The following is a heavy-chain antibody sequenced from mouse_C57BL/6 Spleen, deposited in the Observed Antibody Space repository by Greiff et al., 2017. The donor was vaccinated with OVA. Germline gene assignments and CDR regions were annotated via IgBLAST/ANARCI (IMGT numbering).Heavy chain of an antibody. D-gene: IGHD1-1*01. J-gene: IGHJ2*01. CDR2: IWTGGGT. Sequence: VKLMESGPGLVAPSQSLSITCTVSGFSLTSYAISWVRQPPGKGLEWLGVIWTGGGTNYNSALKSRLSISKDNSKSQVFLKMNSLQTDDTARYYCARIYYYGSNYYFDYWGQGTTLTVSS. CDR1: GFSLTSYA. CDR3: ARIYYYGSNYYFDY. V-gene: IGHV2-9-1*01.